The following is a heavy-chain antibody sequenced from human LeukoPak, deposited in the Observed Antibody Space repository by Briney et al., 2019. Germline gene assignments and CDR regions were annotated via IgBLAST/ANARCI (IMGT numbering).Heavy chain of an antibody. D-gene: IGHD3-16*02. J-gene: IGHJ4*02. Sequence: ASVKVSCKASGYTFTSYAMNWVRQAPGQGLEWMGWINTNTGNPTYAQGFTGRFVFSLDTSVSTAYLQISSLKAEDTAVYYCARAGYDYVWGSYRPESFDYWGQGTPVTVSS. CDR3: ARAGYDYVWGSYRPESFDY. CDR2: INTNTGNP. CDR1: GYTFTSYA. V-gene: IGHV7-4-1*02.